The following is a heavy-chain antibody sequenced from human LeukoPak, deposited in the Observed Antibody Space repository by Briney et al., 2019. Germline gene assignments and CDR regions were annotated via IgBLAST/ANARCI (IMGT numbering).Heavy chain of an antibody. CDR2: ISAYNGNT. CDR1: GYTFTSYG. Sequence: ASVKVSCKASGYTFTSYGISWVRQAPGQGLEWMGWISAYNGNTNYAQKLQGRVTMTTDTSTSTAYMELRSLRSDDTAVYYCARDDGYRPWLVDAFDIWGQGTMVTVSS. D-gene: IGHD6-19*01. CDR3: ARDDGYRPWLVDAFDI. V-gene: IGHV1-18*01. J-gene: IGHJ3*02.